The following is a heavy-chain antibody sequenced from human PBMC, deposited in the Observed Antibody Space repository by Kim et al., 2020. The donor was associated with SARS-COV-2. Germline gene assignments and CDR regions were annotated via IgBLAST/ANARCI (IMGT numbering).Heavy chain of an antibody. CDR1: GYTFTSYA. Sequence: ASVKVSCKASGYTFTSYAFHWVRQAPGQSLEWVGWIDAGSGDTKYSQNFQGRVTLTRDTSASTAYMELSILRSEDTAVYYCARNEDLWGQGTLVTVSS. CDR3: ARNEDL. V-gene: IGHV1-3*01. D-gene: IGHD2-15*01. CDR2: IDAGSGDT. J-gene: IGHJ4*02.